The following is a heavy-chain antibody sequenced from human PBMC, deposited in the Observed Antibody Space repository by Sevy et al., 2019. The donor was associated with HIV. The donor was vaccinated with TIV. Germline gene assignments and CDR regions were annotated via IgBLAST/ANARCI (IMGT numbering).Heavy chain of an antibody. CDR1: GFTFSVYW. CDR3: ARDLPPSATTVAHFDY. Sequence: GGSLRLSCAASGFTFSVYWMSWVRQAPGKGLEWVATMKEDGSDKDYVDSVKGRFTVSRDNAKNSLFLHMNSLRAEDTATYYCARDLPPSATTVAHFDYWGRGTLVTVSS. J-gene: IGHJ4*02. D-gene: IGHD4-17*01. V-gene: IGHV3-7*01. CDR2: MKEDGSDK.